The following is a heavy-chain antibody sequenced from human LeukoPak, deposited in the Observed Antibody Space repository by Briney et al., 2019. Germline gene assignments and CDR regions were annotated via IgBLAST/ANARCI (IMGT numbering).Heavy chain of an antibody. CDR3: AKDKMVRGDLYYYYYMDV. CDR1: GFTVSSNY. V-gene: IGHV3-30*18. Sequence: GGSLRLSCAASGFTVSSNYMSWVRQAPGKGLEWVAVISYDGSNKYYADSVKGRFTISRDNSKNTLYLQMNSLRAEDTAVYYCAKDKMVRGDLYYYYYMDVWGKGTTVTVSS. J-gene: IGHJ6*03. CDR2: ISYDGSNK. D-gene: IGHD3-10*01.